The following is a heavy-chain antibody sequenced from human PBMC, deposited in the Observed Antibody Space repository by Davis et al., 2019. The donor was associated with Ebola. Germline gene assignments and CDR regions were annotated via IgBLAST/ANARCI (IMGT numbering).Heavy chain of an antibody. CDR2: IYSGGTTRYA. Sequence: GESLKISCAASGFTVSSTYMSWVRQAPGKGLEWVSVIYSGGTTRYADYADSVKGRFTISRDYSKNTLYLQMNSLRAEDTAVYYCARGDGYNYFDYWGQGTLVTVSS. CDR1: GFTVSSTY. V-gene: IGHV3-66*01. D-gene: IGHD5-24*01. CDR3: ARGDGYNYFDY. J-gene: IGHJ4*02.